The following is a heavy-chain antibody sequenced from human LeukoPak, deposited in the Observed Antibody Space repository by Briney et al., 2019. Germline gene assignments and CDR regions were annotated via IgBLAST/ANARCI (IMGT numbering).Heavy chain of an antibody. V-gene: IGHV3-30*04. Sequence: GGSLRLSCSASGFTFSNYAIHWVRQAPGKGLEWVTVISSDGTNTYYADSVRGRFTISRDNSRDTLYLQMYRLRAEDTAVYYCGRDRTGSYYRDPDYWGQGTLVTVSS. J-gene: IGHJ4*02. D-gene: IGHD3-10*01. CDR1: GFTFSNYA. CDR3: GRDRTGSYYRDPDY. CDR2: ISSDGTNT.